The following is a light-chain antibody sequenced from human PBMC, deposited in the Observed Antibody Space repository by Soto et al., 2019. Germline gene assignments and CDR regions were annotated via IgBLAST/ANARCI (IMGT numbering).Light chain of an antibody. Sequence: EIVMTQSPATLSVSPGERATLSCRASQSVSSTLAWYQQKPGQAPRLLIYGASVRAPGIPARFSGGGSGTDFNLTISNLQSEDFAIYYCQQYNNWPYTFGQGTKLEIK. CDR1: QSVSST. CDR3: QQYNNWPYT. CDR2: GAS. J-gene: IGKJ2*01. V-gene: IGKV3-15*01.